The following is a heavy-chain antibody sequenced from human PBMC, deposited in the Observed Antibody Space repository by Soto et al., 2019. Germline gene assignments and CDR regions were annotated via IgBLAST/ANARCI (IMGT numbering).Heavy chain of an antibody. CDR1: GGSISSSNW. CDR3: AREPHYDYGSGSYQTPNLDY. V-gene: IGHV4-4*02. J-gene: IGHJ4*02. CDR2: IYHSGST. D-gene: IGHD3-10*01. Sequence: SETLSLTCAVSGGSISSSNWWSWVRQPPGKGLEWIGEIYHSGSTNYNPSLKSRVTISVDKSKNQFSLKLSSVTAADTAVYYCAREPHYDYGSGSYQTPNLDYWGQGTLVTVSS.